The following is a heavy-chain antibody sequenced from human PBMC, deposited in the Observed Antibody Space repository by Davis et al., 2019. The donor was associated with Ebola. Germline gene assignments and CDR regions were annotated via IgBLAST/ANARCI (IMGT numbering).Heavy chain of an antibody. CDR1: GFTFSSYA. V-gene: IGHV3-23*01. Sequence: GESLKISCAGSGFTFSSYAMSWVRQAPGKGLEWVSAISGTTGNTYYADSVKGRFTISRDNSKNTLYLQMNSLRAEDTAVYYCANWGSGSYYLYYGMDVWGQGTTVTVSS. D-gene: IGHD1-26*01. CDR2: ISGTTGNT. J-gene: IGHJ6*02. CDR3: ANWGSGSYYLYYGMDV.